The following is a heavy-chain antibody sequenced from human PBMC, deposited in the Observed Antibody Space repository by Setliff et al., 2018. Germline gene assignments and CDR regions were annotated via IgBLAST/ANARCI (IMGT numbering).Heavy chain of an antibody. CDR1: GYTFTSYA. CDR3: ATEKFPGDWGDY. J-gene: IGHJ4*02. V-gene: IGHV1-3*01. Sequence: ASVKVSCKASGYTFTSYAMHWVRQAPGQRLEWMGWINAGNGNTKYSQKFQGRVTITRDTSASTAYMGLSSLRSDDTAVYYCATEKFPGDWGDYWGQGTLVTVSS. D-gene: IGHD2-21*01. CDR2: INAGNGNT.